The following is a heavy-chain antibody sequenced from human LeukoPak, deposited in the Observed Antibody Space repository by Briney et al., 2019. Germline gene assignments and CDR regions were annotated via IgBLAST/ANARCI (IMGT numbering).Heavy chain of an antibody. CDR2: INPNSGGT. CDR3: ARYALLANYYYYGMDV. CDR1: GYTFTGYY. Sequence: GASVKVSCKASGYTFTGYYMHWVRQAPGQGLEWMGWINPNSGGTNYAQKFQGRVTMTRDTSISTAYMELSRLRSDDTAVYYCARYALLANYYYYGMDVWGQGTTVTVSS. V-gene: IGHV1-2*02. J-gene: IGHJ6*02.